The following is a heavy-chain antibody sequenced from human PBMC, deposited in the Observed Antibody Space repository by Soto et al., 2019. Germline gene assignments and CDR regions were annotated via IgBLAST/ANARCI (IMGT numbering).Heavy chain of an antibody. Sequence: ASVKVSCKASRGTFSSYAISWVRQAPGQGLEWMGGIIPIFGTANYAQKFQGRVTITADKSTSTAYMELSSLRSEDTAVYYCASSTVVTRDYYYYGMDVWGQGTTVTVSS. D-gene: IGHD2-21*02. CDR1: RGTFSSYA. CDR2: IIPIFGTA. CDR3: ASSTVVTRDYYYYGMDV. J-gene: IGHJ6*02. V-gene: IGHV1-69*06.